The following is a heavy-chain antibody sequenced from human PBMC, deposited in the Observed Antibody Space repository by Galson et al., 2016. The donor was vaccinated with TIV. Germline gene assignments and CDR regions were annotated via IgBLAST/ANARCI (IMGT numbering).Heavy chain of an antibody. Sequence: SLRLSCAASGFTFDDYAMHWVRQAPGKGLEWVSSITWNSDKIHYADSVKGRFTISRDNAKNTLYLQLNSLRADDKALYYCAEGAGRYSSSWYFDYWGQGTLVTGSS. CDR1: GFTFDDYA. J-gene: IGHJ4*02. D-gene: IGHD6-13*01. V-gene: IGHV3-9*01. CDR3: AEGAGRYSSSWYFDY. CDR2: ITWNSDKI.